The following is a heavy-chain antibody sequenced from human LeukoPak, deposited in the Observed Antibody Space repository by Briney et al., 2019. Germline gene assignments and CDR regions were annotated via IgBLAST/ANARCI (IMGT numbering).Heavy chain of an antibody. CDR1: GGSFSGYY. Sequence: SETLSLTCAGYGGSFSGYYWSWIRQPPGKGLEWIGEINHSGSTNYNPSLKSRVTISVDTSKNQFSLKLSSVTAADTAVYYCARGGQIARYWGQGTLVTVSS. D-gene: IGHD3-22*01. J-gene: IGHJ4*02. CDR2: INHSGST. CDR3: ARGGQIARY. V-gene: IGHV4-34*01.